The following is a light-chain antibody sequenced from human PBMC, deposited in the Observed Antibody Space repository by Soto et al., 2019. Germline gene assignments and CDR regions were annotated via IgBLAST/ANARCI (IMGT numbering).Light chain of an antibody. CDR2: GAS. V-gene: IGKV3-20*01. CDR1: QSITSGS. Sequence: EIVLTQSPGTLSLSPGERATLSCRTSQSITSGSLAWYHQKPGQAPRLLIYGASNRATGIPDRFSGSGTGTDFTLTISRLEPEDFAVYYCQQYGSSPLTFGGGTKVEIK. J-gene: IGKJ4*01. CDR3: QQYGSSPLT.